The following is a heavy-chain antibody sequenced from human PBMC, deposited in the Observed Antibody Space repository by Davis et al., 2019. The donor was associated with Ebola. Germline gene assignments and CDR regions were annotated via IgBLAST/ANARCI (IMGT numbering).Heavy chain of an antibody. CDR3: AKSDSSGWVPCDY. CDR2: ISSSSSYI. V-gene: IGHV3-21*04. CDR1: GFTFSSYS. D-gene: IGHD6-19*01. Sequence: GESLKISCAASGFTFSSYSMNWVRQAPGKGLEWVSSISSSSSYIYYADSVKGRFTISRDNSKNTLYLQMNSLRAEDTAVYYCAKSDSSGWVPCDYWGQGTLVTVSS. J-gene: IGHJ4*02.